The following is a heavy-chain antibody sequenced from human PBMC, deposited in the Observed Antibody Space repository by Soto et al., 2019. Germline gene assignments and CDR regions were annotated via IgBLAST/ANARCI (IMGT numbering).Heavy chain of an antibody. CDR2: INWDSGDI. CDR1: GISFDDYA. Sequence: GGSLRLSCVVSGISFDDYAMHWVRQVPGKGLEWVSGINWDSGDIGYADSVKGRFTISRDNAKNSLYLQMNSLKTEDTALYYCAKDTAPGFYDANGHLDYWGQGTPVTVS. CDR3: AKDTAPGFYDANGHLDY. V-gene: IGHV3-9*01. D-gene: IGHD2-8*01. J-gene: IGHJ4*02.